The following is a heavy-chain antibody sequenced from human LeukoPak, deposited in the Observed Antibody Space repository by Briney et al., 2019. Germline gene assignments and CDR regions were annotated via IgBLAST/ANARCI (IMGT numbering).Heavy chain of an antibody. V-gene: IGHV4-59*01. CDR2: IYYSGST. J-gene: IGHJ3*02. CDR1: GGSISSYY. CDR3: ARGSGYYLSDAFDI. Sequence: SETLSLTCTVSGGSISSYYWSWIRQPPGKGLEWIGYIYYSGSTNYNPSLKSRVTISVDTSKNQFSLKLSSVTAADTAVYYCARGSGYYLSDAFDIRGQGTMVTVSS. D-gene: IGHD3-22*01.